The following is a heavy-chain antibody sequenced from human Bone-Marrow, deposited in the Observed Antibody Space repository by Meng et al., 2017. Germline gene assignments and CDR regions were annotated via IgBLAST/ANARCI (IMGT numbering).Heavy chain of an antibody. D-gene: IGHD3-22*01. CDR3: ARLPGGNYYDSSGYYYYYYYGMDV. V-gene: IGHV3-7*01. J-gene: IGHJ6*02. Sequence: GESLKISCAASGFTFSSYAMSWVRQAPGKGLEWVANIKQDGSEKYYVDSVKGRFTISRDNAKNSLYLQMNSLRAEDTAVYYCARLPGGNYYDSSGYYYYYYYGMDVWGQGTTVTVSS. CDR1: GFTFSSYA. CDR2: IKQDGSEK.